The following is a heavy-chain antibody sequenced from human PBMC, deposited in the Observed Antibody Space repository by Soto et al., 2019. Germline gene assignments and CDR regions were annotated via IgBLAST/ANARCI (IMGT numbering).Heavy chain of an antibody. CDR1: GFTSSSYW. J-gene: IGHJ4*02. Sequence: PGGSLRLSCAASGFTSSSYWMHWVRQAPGKGLVWVSRINPDGSATNYADSVKGRFTISRDNAKNTLYLQMNSLRAEDTAVFYCGRGGSDSPMAPGYWGQGTLVTVSS. V-gene: IGHV3-74*01. CDR2: INPDGSAT. CDR3: GRGGSDSPMAPGY. D-gene: IGHD5-18*01.